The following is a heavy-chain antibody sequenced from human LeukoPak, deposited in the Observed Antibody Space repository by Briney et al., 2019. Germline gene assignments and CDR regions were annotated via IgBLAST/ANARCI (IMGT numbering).Heavy chain of an antibody. Sequence: ASVKVSCKASGYTFTSYGISWVRQAPGQGLEWMGWISAYNGNTNYAQELQGRVTMTTDTSTSTAYMELRSLRSDDTAVYYCVRFRYYYDSSGSPDYWGQGTLVTVSS. CDR2: ISAYNGNT. CDR1: GYTFTSYG. D-gene: IGHD3-22*01. V-gene: IGHV1-18*01. CDR3: VRFRYYYDSSGSPDY. J-gene: IGHJ4*02.